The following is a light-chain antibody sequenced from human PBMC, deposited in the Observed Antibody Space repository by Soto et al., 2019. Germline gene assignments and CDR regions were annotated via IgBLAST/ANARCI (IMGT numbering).Light chain of an antibody. CDR3: QHRGNWPLT. CDR1: QTLSNSF. V-gene: IGKV3D-20*02. Sequence: EIVLTQSPGTLSLYQGERATLSCRASQTLSNSFIAWYQQKPGQAPRLLIYDTSSRATGVPDRYSASGSGTDFILTISSLEPEDFAVYYCQHRGNWPLTFGQGTRLEIK. J-gene: IGKJ5*01. CDR2: DTS.